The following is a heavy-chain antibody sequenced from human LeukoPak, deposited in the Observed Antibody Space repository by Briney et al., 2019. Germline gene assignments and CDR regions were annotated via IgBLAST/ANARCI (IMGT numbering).Heavy chain of an antibody. CDR1: GGTFSSYA. D-gene: IGHD1-26*01. V-gene: IGHV1-69*13. J-gene: IGHJ6*03. CDR3: ARASGSYYDLLGELYYCMDV. Sequence: ASVKVSCKASGGTFSSYAISWVRQAPGQGLEWMGGIIPIFGTANYAQKFQGRVTITADESTSTAYMELSSLRSEDTAVYYCARASGSYYDLLGELYYCMDVWGKGTTVTVS. CDR2: IIPIFGTA.